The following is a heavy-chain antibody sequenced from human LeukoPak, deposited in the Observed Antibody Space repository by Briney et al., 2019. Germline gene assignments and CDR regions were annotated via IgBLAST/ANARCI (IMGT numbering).Heavy chain of an antibody. J-gene: IGHJ6*02. Sequence: PSEALSLTCAVYGGSFSGYYWSWIRQPPGKGLEWIGEINHSGSTNYNPSLKSRVTISVDTSKNQFSLKLSSVTAADTAVYYCAGGLAYYYYYGMDVWGQGTTVTVSS. CDR1: GGSFSGYY. CDR3: AGGLAYYYYYGMDV. V-gene: IGHV4-34*01. CDR2: INHSGST.